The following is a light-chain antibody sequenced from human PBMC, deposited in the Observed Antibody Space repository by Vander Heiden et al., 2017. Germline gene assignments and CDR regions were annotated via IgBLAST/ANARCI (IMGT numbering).Light chain of an antibody. J-gene: IGKJ4*01. V-gene: IGKV4-1*01. Sequence: IVMTQSPDYPAVSLGERATIHCKSSQSVLSSSNNKNYLAWYQQIPGQPPKLLINWASTRESGVPDRFSGSGSGTDFSLTISSLQSEDLAVYYCQQSSTAPLTFGGGTKVEIK. CDR2: WAS. CDR1: QSVLSSSNNKNY. CDR3: QQSSTAPLT.